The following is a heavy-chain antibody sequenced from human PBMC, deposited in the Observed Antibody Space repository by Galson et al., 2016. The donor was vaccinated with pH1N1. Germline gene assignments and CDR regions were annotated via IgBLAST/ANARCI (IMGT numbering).Heavy chain of an antibody. V-gene: IGHV3-11*01. CDR3: AREWGIGAAGSLDS. Sequence: SLRLSCAASGFTLSDYYMNWIRETPERGLEWLSSIGSSGNVAYADSVKGRFTISRDNAQNSLLLQMDSLRVDDTALYYCAREWGIGAAGSLDSWGQGALVIVSS. CDR1: GFTLSDYY. D-gene: IGHD6-13*01. CDR2: IGSSGNV. J-gene: IGHJ4*02.